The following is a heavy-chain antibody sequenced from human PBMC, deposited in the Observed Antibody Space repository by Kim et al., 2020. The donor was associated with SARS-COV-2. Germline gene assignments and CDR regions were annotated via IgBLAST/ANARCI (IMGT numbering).Heavy chain of an antibody. J-gene: IGHJ6*02. CDR1: GFTFSSYG. D-gene: IGHD6-19*01. CDR2: IWYDGSNK. V-gene: IGHV3-33*01. CDR3: ARPMAGLTNYYYGMNV. Sequence: GGSLRLSCAASGFTFSSYGMHWVRQAPGKGLEWVAVIWYDGSNKYYADSVKGRFTISRDNSKNTLYLQMNSLRAEDTAVYYCARPMAGLTNYYYGMNVWGQGTTVTLSS.